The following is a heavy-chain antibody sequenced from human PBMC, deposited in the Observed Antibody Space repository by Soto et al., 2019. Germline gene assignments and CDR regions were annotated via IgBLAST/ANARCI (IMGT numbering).Heavy chain of an antibody. J-gene: IGHJ4*02. D-gene: IGHD2-15*01. V-gene: IGHV4-39*01. Sequence: SETLSLTCTVSGGSISSNXYYWGWIRQPPGKGPEWIGNVYYSGRSYNNPSLESRVTISVDTSKNQFSLKLSSVTAADTAVYYCATPGGYCSGGSCYTFDYWGQGTLVTVSS. CDR1: GGSISSNXYY. CDR2: VYYSGRS. CDR3: ATPGGYCSGGSCYTFDY.